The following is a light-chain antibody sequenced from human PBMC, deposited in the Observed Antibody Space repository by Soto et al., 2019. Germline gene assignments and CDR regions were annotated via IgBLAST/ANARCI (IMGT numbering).Light chain of an antibody. CDR3: HQYGSSP. V-gene: IGKV3-20*01. Sequence: EIVLTQSPCTLSLSPGERATLSCRASQSVSSSYLAWYQQKPGQAPRLLIYGASSRATGIPDRFSGSGSGTDFTLTISRLEPEDFAVYYCHQYGSSPFGQGTRLEIK. CDR2: GAS. CDR1: QSVSSSY. J-gene: IGKJ5*01.